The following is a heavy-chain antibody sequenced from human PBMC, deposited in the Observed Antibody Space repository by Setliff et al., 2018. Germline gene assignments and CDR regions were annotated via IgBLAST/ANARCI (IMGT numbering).Heavy chain of an antibody. D-gene: IGHD2-21*02. CDR3: ARRLRGSAWYVRLGEDY. CDR2: ISPDNKKI. V-gene: IGHV3-11*01. Sequence: GGSLRLSCEASGFSFSDSFMSWIRQAPGRGLEWIAYISPDNKKIYHADSVKGRFTTSRDNAKNSLYLQMNSLRAEDTAVYYCARRLRGSAWYVRLGEDYWGQGVLVTVSS. J-gene: IGHJ4*02. CDR1: GFSFSDSF.